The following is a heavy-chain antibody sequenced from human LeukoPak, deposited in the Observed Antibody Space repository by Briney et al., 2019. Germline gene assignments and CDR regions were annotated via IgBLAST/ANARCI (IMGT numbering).Heavy chain of an antibody. CDR2: IYHSGST. CDR3: ASWGWLPQGTGLQGLVDY. Sequence: SETLSLTCAVSGGSISSGGYSWSWIRQPPGKGLEWIGYIYHSGSTYYNPSLKSRVTISVDRSKNQFSLKLSSVTAADTAVYYCASWGWLPQGTGLQGLVDYWGQGTLVTVSS. CDR1: GGSISSGGYS. V-gene: IGHV4-30-2*01. J-gene: IGHJ4*02. D-gene: IGHD5-24*01.